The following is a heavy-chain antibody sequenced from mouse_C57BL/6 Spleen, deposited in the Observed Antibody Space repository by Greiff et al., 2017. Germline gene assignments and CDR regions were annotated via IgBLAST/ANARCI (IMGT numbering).Heavy chain of an antibody. CDR3: ASYSNYGRFDV. CDR2: IDPSDSYT. J-gene: IGHJ1*03. Sequence: VQLQQPGAELVKPGASVKLSCKASGYTFTSYWMQWVKQRPGQGLEWIGEIDPSDSYTNYNQKFKGKATLTVDTSSSTAYMQLSSLTSEDSAVYYCASYSNYGRFDVWGTGTTVTVSS. CDR1: GYTFTSYW. D-gene: IGHD2-5*01. V-gene: IGHV1-50*01.